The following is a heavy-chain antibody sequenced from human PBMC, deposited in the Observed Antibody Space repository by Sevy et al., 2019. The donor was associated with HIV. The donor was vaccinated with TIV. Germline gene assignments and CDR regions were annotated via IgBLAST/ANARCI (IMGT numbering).Heavy chain of an antibody. CDR1: GFTFSNYA. CDR3: AKVTTVYDSTGYCPFDS. J-gene: IGHJ4*02. Sequence: GGSLRLSCAASGFTFSNYAMSWVRQAPGKGLEWVSTISGSGGSTFYADSVKGRFTISRDNSKNTVYLLMNSLRAEDTAVYYCAKVTTVYDSTGYCPFDSWDQGTLVTVSS. V-gene: IGHV3-23*01. D-gene: IGHD3-22*01. CDR2: ISGSGGST.